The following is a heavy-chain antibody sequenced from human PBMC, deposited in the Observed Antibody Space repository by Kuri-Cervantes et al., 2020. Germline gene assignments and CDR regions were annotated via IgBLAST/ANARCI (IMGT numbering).Heavy chain of an antibody. D-gene: IGHD4-17*01. CDR2: VWYDGKNQ. Sequence: GGSLRLSCSTSGFTFSSYGMHWVRQAPGKGLEWVAIVWYDGKNQYYADSVKGRFTISRDNAKNSLYLQMNSLRAEDTAVYYCARGGVTVTTILGTPWGQGTLVTVSS. CDR1: GFTFSSYG. V-gene: IGHV3-33*08. CDR3: ARGGVTVTTILGTP. J-gene: IGHJ5*02.